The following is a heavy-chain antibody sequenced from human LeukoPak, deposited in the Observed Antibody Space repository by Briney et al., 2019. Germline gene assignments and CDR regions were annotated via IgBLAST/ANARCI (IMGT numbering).Heavy chain of an antibody. D-gene: IGHD3-10*01. J-gene: IGHJ4*02. V-gene: IGHV3-30-3*01. Sequence: PGRSLRLSCAASGFTFSTNAMHWVRQAPGKGLEWVAVTSYDEGHKYYADSVKGRFTISRDTANNTLYLQMNSLRAEDTAVYYCARDNVYGSGTEYWGQGTLVTVSS. CDR3: ARDNVYGSGTEY. CDR1: GFTFSTNA. CDR2: TSYDEGHK.